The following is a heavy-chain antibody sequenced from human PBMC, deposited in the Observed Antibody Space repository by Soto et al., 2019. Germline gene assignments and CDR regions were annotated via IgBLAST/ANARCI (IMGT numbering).Heavy chain of an antibody. CDR3: GRDGPYYYASRMDV. D-gene: IGHD3-10*01. Sequence: EVQLVESGGGLVQPGGSLRLSCAASGIPVSSNYMTWVRQAPGKGLEWVSVLHSGGDTYYANSVKGRFTISRHDSTNTLFPQRNSLTAEDTGVYYCGRDGPYYYASRMDVWGQGTTVTVSS. J-gene: IGHJ6*02. CDR2: LHSGGDT. CDR1: GIPVSSNY. V-gene: IGHV3-53*04.